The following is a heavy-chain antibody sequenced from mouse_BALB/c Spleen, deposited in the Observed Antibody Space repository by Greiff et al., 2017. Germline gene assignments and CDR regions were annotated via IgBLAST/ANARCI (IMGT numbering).Heavy chain of an antibody. V-gene: IGHV5-17*02. J-gene: IGHJ2*01. CDR1: GFTFSSFG. D-gene: IGHD2-10*01. Sequence: EVKLMESGGGLVQPGGSRKLSCAASGFTFSSFGMHWVRQAPEKGLEWVAYISSGSSTIYYADTVKGRFTISRDNPKNTLFLQMTSLRSEDTAMYYCARSAYYGNYGDYWGQGTTLTVSS. CDR3: ARSAYYGNYGDY. CDR2: ISSGSSTI.